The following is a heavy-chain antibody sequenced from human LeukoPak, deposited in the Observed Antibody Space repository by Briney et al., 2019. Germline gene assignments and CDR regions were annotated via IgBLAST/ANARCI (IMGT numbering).Heavy chain of an antibody. CDR3: ARESGTWGKGYFDY. D-gene: IGHD1-1*01. V-gene: IGHV1-18*01. CDR1: GYTFTSYD. CDR2: ISAYNGNT. J-gene: IGHJ4*02. Sequence: APVKVSCKASGYTFTSYDINWVRQAPGQGLEWMGWISAYNGNTNYAQKLQGRVTMTTDTSTSTAYMELRSLRSDDTAVYYCARESGTWGKGYFDYWGQGTLVTVSS.